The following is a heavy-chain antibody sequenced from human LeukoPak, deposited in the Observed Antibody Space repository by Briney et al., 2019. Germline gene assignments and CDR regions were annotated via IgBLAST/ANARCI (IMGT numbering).Heavy chain of an antibody. CDR1: GYAFKTHG. CDR2: IGGYNGET. J-gene: IGHJ6*02. V-gene: IGHV1-18*01. Sequence: ASVKVSCKASGYAFKTHGITWVRQAPGQGLEWVGWIGGYNGETKYAQKFQGRVTMTTDTSTTTAYMELRSLKYDDSAVYYCAREASVVVPGVAASTYYYYGMDVWGQGTTVTVSS. D-gene: IGHD2-2*01. CDR3: AREASVVVPGVAASTYYYYGMDV.